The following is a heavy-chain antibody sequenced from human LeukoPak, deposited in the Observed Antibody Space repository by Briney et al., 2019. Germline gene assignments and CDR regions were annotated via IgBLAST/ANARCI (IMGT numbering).Heavy chain of an antibody. D-gene: IGHD3-22*01. Sequence: GASVKVSCKASGYTFTSYDINWVRQATGQGLEWMGWMNPNSGNTGYAQKFQGRVTMTRNTSISTAYMELSSLRSEDTAVYYCARDLMYYYDSSEHAFDIWGQGTMVTVSS. V-gene: IGHV1-8*01. J-gene: IGHJ3*02. CDR2: MNPNSGNT. CDR3: ARDLMYYYDSSEHAFDI. CDR1: GYTFTSYD.